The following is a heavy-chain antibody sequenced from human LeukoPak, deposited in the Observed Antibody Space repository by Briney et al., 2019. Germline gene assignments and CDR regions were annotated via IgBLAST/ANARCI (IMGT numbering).Heavy chain of an antibody. D-gene: IGHD6-13*01. CDR1: GGSISSYY. J-gene: IGHJ5*02. CDR2: IYYSGST. V-gene: IGHV4-59*01. Sequence: PSETLSLTCTVSGGSISSYYWSWIRQPPGKGLEWIGYIYYSGSTNYNPSLKSRVTISVDTSKNQFSLKLSSVTAADTAVYYCVTSRSSSWYSLDPWGQGTLVTVSS. CDR3: VTSRSSSWYSLDP.